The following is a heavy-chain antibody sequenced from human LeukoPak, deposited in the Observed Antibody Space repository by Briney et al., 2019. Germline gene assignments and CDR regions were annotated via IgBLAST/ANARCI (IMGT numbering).Heavy chain of an antibody. CDR1: GFTFSNYA. D-gene: IGHD6-19*01. CDR3: AMFTQHAAGTG. CDR2: ISGSGGTT. J-gene: IGHJ4*02. Sequence: GGSLRLSCAASGFTFSNYAVSWVRQAPGKGLEWVSGISGSGGTTLYADSVKGRFTISRDNSKNTWYLQMNSLRAEDTAVYYCAMFTQHAAGTGWGQGTLVTVSS. V-gene: IGHV3-23*01.